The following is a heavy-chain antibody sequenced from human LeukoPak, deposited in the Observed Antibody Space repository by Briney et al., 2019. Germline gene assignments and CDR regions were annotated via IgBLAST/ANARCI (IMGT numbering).Heavy chain of an antibody. CDR2: ISSSSSTI. J-gene: IGHJ4*02. CDR1: GFTFSSYS. Sequence: GGSLRLSCAASGFTFSSYSMNWVRQAPGKGLEWVSYISSSSSTIYYADSVKGRFTISRDNAKNSLYLQMNSLRAEDTAVYYCARARITMVRGVIYYFDYWGQGTLVTVSS. D-gene: IGHD3-10*01. CDR3: ARARITMVRGVIYYFDY. V-gene: IGHV3-48*01.